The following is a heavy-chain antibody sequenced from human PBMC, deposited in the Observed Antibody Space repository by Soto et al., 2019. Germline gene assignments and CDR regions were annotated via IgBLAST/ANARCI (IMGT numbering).Heavy chain of an antibody. CDR1: GGTFGSYA. J-gene: IGHJ6*02. Sequence: QVQLVQSGTEVKKPGSSVKVSCKASGGTFGSYAVSWVRQAPGQGLEWMGGIIPIFGTSNYAQKFQGRVAITADESTSTAYLELRSLRSEDKAVYYCARDRHSSGYYYYYYGLDVWGQGTTVTVSS. V-gene: IGHV1-69*01. CDR2: IIPIFGTS. CDR3: ARDRHSSGYYYYYYGLDV. D-gene: IGHD3-22*01.